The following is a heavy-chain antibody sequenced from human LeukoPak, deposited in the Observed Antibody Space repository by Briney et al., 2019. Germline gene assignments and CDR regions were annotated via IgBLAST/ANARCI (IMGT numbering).Heavy chain of an antibody. CDR2: IIPIFGTT. J-gene: IGHJ3*02. V-gene: IGHV1-69*01. D-gene: IGHD2-15*01. CDR3: ARVSCGGNCYSLIGAFDI. Sequence: ASVKVPCRASGGTFSNYAISWVRQAPGQGLVWMGGIIPIFGTTNYAQKFQGRVTITAGESTSTAYMELSSLRSEDTAVYYCARVSCGGNCYSLIGAFDIWGQGTMVTVSS. CDR1: GGTFSNYA.